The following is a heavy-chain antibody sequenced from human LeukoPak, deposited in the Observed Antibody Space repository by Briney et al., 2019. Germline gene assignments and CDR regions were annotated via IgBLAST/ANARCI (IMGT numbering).Heavy chain of an antibody. CDR3: AKSTTVVTPLSS. Sequence: GGSLRLSCAASGFTFSSYGMHWVRQAPGKGLEWVAVISYDGSNKYYADSVKGRFTISRDNSKNTLYLQMNSLRAEDTAVYYCAKSTTVVTPLSSWGQGTLVTVSS. CDR2: ISYDGSNK. D-gene: IGHD4-23*01. V-gene: IGHV3-30*18. CDR1: GFTFSSYG. J-gene: IGHJ4*02.